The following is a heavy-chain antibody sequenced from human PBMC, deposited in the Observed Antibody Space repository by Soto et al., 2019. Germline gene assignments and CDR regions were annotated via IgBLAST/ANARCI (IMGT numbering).Heavy chain of an antibody. CDR1: GFTFGDYA. V-gene: IGHV3-49*03. J-gene: IGHJ4*02. D-gene: IGHD6-13*01. CDR2: IRSKAYGGTT. Sequence: GGSLRLSCTASGFTFGDYAMSWFRQAPGKGLEWVGFIRSKAYGGTTEYAASVKGRFTISRDDSKSIAYLQMNSLKTEDTAVYYCTRDVGAAATVDWGQGTLVTVSS. CDR3: TRDVGAAATVD.